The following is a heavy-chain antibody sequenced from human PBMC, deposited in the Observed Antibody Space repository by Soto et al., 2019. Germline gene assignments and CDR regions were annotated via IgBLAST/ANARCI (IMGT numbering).Heavy chain of an antibody. CDR2: VYWDDDK. CDR3: AHLVGAAYDF. J-gene: IGHJ4*02. Sequence: QITLKESGPPLVKFTETLSLTCTFSGFSLTTSGVGVGWIRQPPGKALEWLALVYWDDDKRYRPSLKSRLTITRDTSKDQVFLTMTNMDPVDTATYYCAHLVGAAYDFWGQGTLVTVSS. CDR1: GFSLTTSGVG. V-gene: IGHV2-5*02. D-gene: IGHD1-26*01.